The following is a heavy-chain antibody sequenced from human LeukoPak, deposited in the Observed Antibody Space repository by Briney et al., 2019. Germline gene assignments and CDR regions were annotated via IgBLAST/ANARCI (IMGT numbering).Heavy chain of an antibody. J-gene: IGHJ4*02. CDR3: ARDMEGSEVPAVLDY. CDR2: ISSNGGST. D-gene: IGHD2-2*01. V-gene: IGHV3-64*01. CDR1: GFTFSSYA. Sequence: GGSLRLSCAASGFTFSSYAMHWVRQAPGKGLEYVSAISSNGGSTYYANSVKGRFTISRDNSKNTLYLQMGSLRAEDMAVYYCARDMEGSEVPAVLDYWGQGTLVTVSS.